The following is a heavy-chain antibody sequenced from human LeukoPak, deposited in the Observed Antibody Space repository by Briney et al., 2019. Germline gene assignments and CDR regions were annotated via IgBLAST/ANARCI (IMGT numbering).Heavy chain of an antibody. CDR1: RGSISRGDYY. D-gene: IGHD2-21*01. CDR2: IYYSGST. Sequence: SQTLSLSCTASRGSISRGDYYWSWIRQPPGKGLGWIGYIYYSGSTYYNPSLKSRVRTSVDTSKNKFSLNLRSVTAADTAVYYCARVGKYCGGDCYSVKYWGEGTLVTVSS. J-gene: IGHJ4*02. V-gene: IGHV4-30-4*08. CDR3: ARVGKYCGGDCYSVKY.